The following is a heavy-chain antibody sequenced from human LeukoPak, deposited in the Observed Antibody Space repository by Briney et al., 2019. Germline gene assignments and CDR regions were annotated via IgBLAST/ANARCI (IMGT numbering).Heavy chain of an antibody. CDR3: AFWVTAMVFDY. CDR1: GFTFSSFS. V-gene: IGHV3-48*01. D-gene: IGHD5-18*01. Sequence: GGSLRLSCAASGFTFSSFSMNWVRQAPGKGMEWVSYISSTSSTIYYADSVKGRFTISRENAKNSLYLQMNSLRAEDTAVYYCAFWVTAMVFDYWGQGTLVTVSS. CDR2: ISSTSSTI. J-gene: IGHJ4*02.